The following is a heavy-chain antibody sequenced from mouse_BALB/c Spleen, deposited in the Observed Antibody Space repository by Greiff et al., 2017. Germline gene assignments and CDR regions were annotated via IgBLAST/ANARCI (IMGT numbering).Heavy chain of an antibody. CDR2: IYPSDSYT. J-gene: IGHJ2*01. V-gene: IGHV1-69*02. D-gene: IGHD2-10*02. CDR3: TRWGYGDY. Sequence: QVQLQQPGAELVRPGASVKLSCKASGYTFTSYWINWVKQRPGQGLEWIGNIYPSDSYTNYNQKFKDKATLTVDKSSSTAYMQLSSPTSEDSAVYYCTRWGYGDYWGQGTTLTVSS. CDR1: GYTFTSYW.